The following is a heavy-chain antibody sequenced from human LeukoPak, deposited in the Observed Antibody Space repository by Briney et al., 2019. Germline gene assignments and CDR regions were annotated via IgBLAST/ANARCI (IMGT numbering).Heavy chain of an antibody. V-gene: IGHV3-30-3*01. J-gene: IGHJ4*02. CDR1: GFTFSSYA. D-gene: IGHD6-19*01. CDR3: ARDPFGYSSGWADY. CDR2: ISYDGSNK. Sequence: PGGSLRLSCAASGFTFSSYAMHWVRQAPGKGLEWVAVISYDGSNKYYADSVKGRFTISRDNSKNTLYLQMNSLRAEDTAVYYCARDPFGYSSGWADYWGQGTLVTVSS.